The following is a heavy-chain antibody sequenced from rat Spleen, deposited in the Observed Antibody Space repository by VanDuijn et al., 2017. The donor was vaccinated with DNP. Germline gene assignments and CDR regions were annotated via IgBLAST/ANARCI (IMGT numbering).Heavy chain of an antibody. CDR1: GFTFSNYY. CDR2: ISTSGSRT. CDR3: ARVGDYHDGGDGDVLDV. D-gene: IGHD1-12*02. V-gene: IGHV5-25*01. J-gene: IGHJ4*01. Sequence: EVQLVESGGGLVQPGRSLKLSCAASGFTFSNYYMAWVRQAPKKGLEWVATISTSGSRTYYRDSVKGRFSLSRENGKRTLYLQMDSLRAEDTATYYCARVGDYHDGGDGDVLDVWGQGTSVTVSS.